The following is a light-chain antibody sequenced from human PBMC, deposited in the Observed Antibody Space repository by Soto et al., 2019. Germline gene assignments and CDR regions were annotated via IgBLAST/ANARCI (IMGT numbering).Light chain of an antibody. V-gene: IGKV1-12*01. CDR3: QQANSLPIT. J-gene: IGKJ5*01. CDR2: EAT. CDR1: QGLKF. Sequence: DIQMTQSPSSVSASVGNTVTITCRASQGLKFLAWYQQIPGKAPRLLIYEATNLQSGVPPRFSGSGSGTDFTLTISSLQPEDFATYFCQQANSLPITFGQGTRLEIK.